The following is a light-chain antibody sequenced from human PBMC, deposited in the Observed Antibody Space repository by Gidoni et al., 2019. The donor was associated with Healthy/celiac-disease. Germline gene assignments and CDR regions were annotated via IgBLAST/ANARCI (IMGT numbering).Light chain of an antibody. CDR2: GAS. Sequence: IVMTQSPATLSVSPGERATLSCRASQSVSSNLAWYQQKPGQAPRLLIYGASTRATGIPARFSGSGSGTEFTLTISSLQSEDFVVYYCQQYNNWPPGWTFGQGTKVEIK. CDR1: QSVSSN. CDR3: QQYNNWPPGWT. V-gene: IGKV3-15*01. J-gene: IGKJ1*01.